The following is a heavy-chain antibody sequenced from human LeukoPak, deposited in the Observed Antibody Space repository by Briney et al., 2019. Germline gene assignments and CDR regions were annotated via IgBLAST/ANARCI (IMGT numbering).Heavy chain of an antibody. CDR2: IYYSGST. Sequence: SETLSLTCAVYGGSFSGYYWSWIRQPPGKGLERIGSIYYSGSTYYNPSLKSRVTISVDTSKNQFSLKLSSVTAADTAVYYCARDGYDFWSGYYYYYYMDVWGKGTTVTVSS. CDR1: GGSFSGYY. CDR3: ARDGYDFWSGYYYYYYMDV. D-gene: IGHD3-3*01. V-gene: IGHV4-34*01. J-gene: IGHJ6*03.